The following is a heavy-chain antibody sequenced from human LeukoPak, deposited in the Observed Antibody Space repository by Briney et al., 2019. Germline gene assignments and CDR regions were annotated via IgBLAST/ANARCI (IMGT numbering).Heavy chain of an antibody. Sequence: PGGSLRLSCAASGFTFSSYSMNWVRQAPGKGLEWVSYSSSSSSTIHYADSVKGRFTISRDNAKNSLYLQMNSLRAEDTAVYYCARDRYCSGGSCYDFNWFDPWGQGTLVTVSS. CDR3: ARDRYCSGGSCYDFNWFDP. J-gene: IGHJ5*02. CDR1: GFTFSSYS. CDR2: SSSSSSTI. V-gene: IGHV3-48*01. D-gene: IGHD2-15*01.